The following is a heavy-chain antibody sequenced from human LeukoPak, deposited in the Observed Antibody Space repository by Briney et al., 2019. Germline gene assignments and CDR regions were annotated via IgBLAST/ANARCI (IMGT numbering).Heavy chain of an antibody. Sequence: GGSLRLSCAASGFTFSSYWMSWVRQAPGKGLEWMANIKQDGSEKYYVDSVKGRFTISRDNAKNSLYLQMNGLRAEDTAVYYCARLRYYGSGSYMDVWGKGTTVTVSS. J-gene: IGHJ6*03. CDR2: IKQDGSEK. D-gene: IGHD3-10*01. CDR3: ARLRYYGSGSYMDV. V-gene: IGHV3-7*01. CDR1: GFTFSSYW.